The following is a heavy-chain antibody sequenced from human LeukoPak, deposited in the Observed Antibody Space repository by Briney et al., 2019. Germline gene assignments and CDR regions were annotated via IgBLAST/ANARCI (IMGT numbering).Heavy chain of an antibody. Sequence: PGGSLRLSCAASGFTFSSYGMHWVRQAPGKGLEWVAFIRYDGTNKYYADSVKGRFTISRDNSKNTLYLQMNSLRAEDTAVYYCAKKYSSSRYYFDYWGQGTLVTDSS. D-gene: IGHD6-6*01. V-gene: IGHV3-30*02. CDR1: GFTFSSYG. CDR3: AKKYSSSRYYFDY. J-gene: IGHJ4*02. CDR2: IRYDGTNK.